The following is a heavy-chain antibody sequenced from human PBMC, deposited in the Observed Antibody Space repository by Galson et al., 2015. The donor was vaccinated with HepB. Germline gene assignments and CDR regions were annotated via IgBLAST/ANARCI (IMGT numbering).Heavy chain of an antibody. CDR2: ISYDGSQK. CDR1: GFIFSNSG. Sequence: SLRLSCAASGFIFSNSGMHWVRQAPGKGLEWVACISYDGSQKFYAESVRGRFAVSRDNSKKTLYLQMNSLRIDDTALYFCSTGRPPSTLGSSAGDFESWGQGTPVTVSS. J-gene: IGHJ4*02. V-gene: IGHV3-30*03. D-gene: IGHD3-22*01. CDR3: STGRPPSTLGSSAGDFES.